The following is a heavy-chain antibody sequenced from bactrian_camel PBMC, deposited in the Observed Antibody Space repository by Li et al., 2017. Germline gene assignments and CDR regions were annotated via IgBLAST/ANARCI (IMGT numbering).Heavy chain of an antibody. J-gene: IGHJ6*01. CDR2: IDSDGIT. Sequence: HVQLVESGGESVQAGGSLRLSCVASGATQDIGCMGWFRQVPGLEREGIGSIDSDGITTYADSLKARFTISRDNAKSTLYLQMNNLKPEDTAMYYCAADWCPGAAAYAVGWYRARHFGHWGQGTQVTVS. CDR1: GATQDIGC. D-gene: IGHD1*01. CDR3: AADWCPGAAAYAVGWYRARHFGH. V-gene: IGHV3S53*01.